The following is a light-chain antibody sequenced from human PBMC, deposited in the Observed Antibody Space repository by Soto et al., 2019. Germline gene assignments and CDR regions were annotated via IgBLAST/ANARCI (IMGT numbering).Light chain of an antibody. V-gene: IGKV1-27*01. CDR3: QEYNSAPTT. CDR2: AAS. Sequence: DIQMTQSPSSLSASVGDRVNITCRASQGISNYLAWYQQRPGKVPKLLIYAASTLQSGVPSRFSGSGSGTDCNPTISSLQPEDVATNHCQEYNSAPTTFGPGTKVDIK. CDR1: QGISNY. J-gene: IGKJ3*01.